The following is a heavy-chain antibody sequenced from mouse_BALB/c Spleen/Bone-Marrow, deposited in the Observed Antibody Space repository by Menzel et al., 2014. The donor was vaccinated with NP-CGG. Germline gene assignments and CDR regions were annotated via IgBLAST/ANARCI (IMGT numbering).Heavy chain of an antibody. CDR2: VNPINGDT. CDR1: GHTFTDYY. D-gene: IGHD2-14*01. V-gene: IGHV1-26*01. J-gene: IGHJ1*01. CDR3: AMGVRLYWYFDV. Sequence: DVKLQESGPELVKPGASVKMSCKASGHTFTDYYMKWLKQSHGKSLEWIGDVNPINGDTFYNQKFKGKATLTVDKSSNTAYMQLDSLTSEDSAVYYCAMGVRLYWYFDVWGAGTTITVSS.